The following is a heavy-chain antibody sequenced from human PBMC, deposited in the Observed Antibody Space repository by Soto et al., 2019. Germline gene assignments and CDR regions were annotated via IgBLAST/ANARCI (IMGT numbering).Heavy chain of an antibody. Sequence: GGSLRLSCAASGFTFSSYAMSWVRQAPGKGLEWVSAISGSGGSTYYADSVKGRFTISRDNSKNTLYLQMNSLRAEDTAVYYCAKDQCSSTSCYGYGCYFDYWGQGTLVTVSS. V-gene: IGHV3-23*01. CDR1: GFTFSSYA. CDR2: ISGSGGST. CDR3: AKDQCSSTSCYGYGCYFDY. J-gene: IGHJ4*02. D-gene: IGHD2-2*01.